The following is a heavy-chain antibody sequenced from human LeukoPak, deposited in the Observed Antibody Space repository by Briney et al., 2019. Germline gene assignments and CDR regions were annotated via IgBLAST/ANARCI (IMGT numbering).Heavy chain of an antibody. Sequence: SVKVSCKASGGTFSSYAISWVRQAPGQGLEWMGGIIPIFGTANYAQKFQGRVTVTADESTSTAYMQLSSLRSEDTAVYYCATAYCSGGSCYSRDYYYYGMDVWGKGTTVTVSS. J-gene: IGHJ6*04. CDR3: ATAYCSGGSCYSRDYYYYGMDV. CDR1: GGTFSSYA. CDR2: IIPIFGTA. D-gene: IGHD2-15*01. V-gene: IGHV1-69*01.